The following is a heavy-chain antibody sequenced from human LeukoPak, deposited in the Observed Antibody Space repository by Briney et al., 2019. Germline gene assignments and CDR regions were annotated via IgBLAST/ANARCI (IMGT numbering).Heavy chain of an antibody. CDR3: ARAHSSVAIGTSDY. Sequence: HPGGSLRLSCAASGFTFSSYGMHGVRQAPGKGLEGVAVIWYEGSNKYYADSVKGRFTISRDNSKTPLYLPLSRLRAEPTTVYYCARAHSSVAIGTSDYSGHGTLVTASS. D-gene: IGHD1-14*01. V-gene: IGHV3-33*01. CDR2: IWYEGSNK. J-gene: IGHJ4*01. CDR1: GFTFSSYG.